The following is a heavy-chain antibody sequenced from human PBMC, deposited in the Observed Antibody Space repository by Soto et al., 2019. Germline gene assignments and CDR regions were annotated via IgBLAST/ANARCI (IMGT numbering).Heavy chain of an antibody. CDR2: IWYDGSNK. J-gene: IGHJ6*03. D-gene: IGHD1-1*01. V-gene: IGHV3-33*01. CDR3: ARDDYNWNDESDYYYYYYMGV. CDR1: GFTFSSYG. Sequence: QVQLVESGGGVVQPGRSLRLSCAASGFTFSSYGMHWVRQAPGKGLEWVAVIWYDGSNKYYADSVKGRFTISRDNSKNTLYLQMNSLRAEDTAVYYCARDDYNWNDESDYYYYYYMGVWGKGTTVTVSS.